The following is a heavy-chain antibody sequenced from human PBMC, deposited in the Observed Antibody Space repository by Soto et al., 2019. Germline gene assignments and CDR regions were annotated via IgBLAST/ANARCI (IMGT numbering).Heavy chain of an antibody. CDR3: ARDVGAWILLWSRDY. J-gene: IGHJ4*01. Sequence: GGSLRLSCAASGFTFSSYAMHWVRQAPGKGLEWVAVISYDGSNKYYADSVKGRFTISRDNSKNTLYLQMNSLRAEDTAVYYCARDVGAWILLWSRDYW. D-gene: IGHD5-18*01. CDR2: ISYDGSNK. V-gene: IGHV3-30-3*01. CDR1: GFTFSSYA.